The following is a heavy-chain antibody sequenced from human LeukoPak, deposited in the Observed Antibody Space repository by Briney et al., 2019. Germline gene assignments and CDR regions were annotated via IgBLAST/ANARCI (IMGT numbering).Heavy chain of an antibody. CDR2: ISAYNGNT. J-gene: IGHJ3*02. Sequence: GASMKVSCKASGYTFTSYGINWVRQAPGQGLEWMGWISAYNGNTNYAQKLQGRVTMTTDTSTSTAYMELRSLRSDDTAVYYCARGRGYCSSTSCFTDAFDIWGQGTMVTVSS. D-gene: IGHD2-2*02. CDR3: ARGRGYCSSTSCFTDAFDI. V-gene: IGHV1-18*01. CDR1: GYTFTSYG.